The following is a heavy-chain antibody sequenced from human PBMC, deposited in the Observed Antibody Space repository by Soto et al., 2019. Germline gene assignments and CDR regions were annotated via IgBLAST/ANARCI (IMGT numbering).Heavy chain of an antibody. V-gene: IGHV3-21*01. J-gene: IGHJ6*03. D-gene: IGHD6-6*01. Sequence: EVQLVESGGGLVKPGGSLRLSCAASGFTFSSYSMNWVRQAPGKGLEWVSSISSSSSYIYYADSVKGRFTISRDNAKNSLYLQMNSLRDEDTAVYYCARDLEQLQYYYYYYMDVWGKGTTVTVSS. CDR2: ISSSSSYI. CDR1: GFTFSSYS. CDR3: ARDLEQLQYYYYYYMDV.